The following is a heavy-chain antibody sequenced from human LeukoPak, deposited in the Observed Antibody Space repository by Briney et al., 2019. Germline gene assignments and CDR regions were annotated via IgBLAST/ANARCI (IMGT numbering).Heavy chain of an antibody. CDR1: GFNFSGSS. D-gene: IGHD3-9*01. CDR3: ARDERAHFDWLLLS. Sequence: GGSLRLSCAASGFNFSGSSMHWARQASGKGLEWVGRIRSRANNYATAYAASVKGRFTISRDDSKNTASLQMNSLKTEDTAVYYCARDERAHFDWLLLSWGQGTLVTVSS. V-gene: IGHV3-73*01. J-gene: IGHJ4*02. CDR2: IRSRANNYAT.